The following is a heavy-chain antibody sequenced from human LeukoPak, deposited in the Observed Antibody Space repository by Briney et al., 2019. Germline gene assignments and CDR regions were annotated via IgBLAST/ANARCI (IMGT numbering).Heavy chain of an antibody. CDR3: ARGYDYFDY. CDR1: GFTFSSYA. V-gene: IGHV3-30*04. D-gene: IGHD3-16*01. Sequence: PGGSLRLSCAASGFTFSSYAMHWVRQAPGKGLEWVAVISYDGSNKYYADSVKGRFTISRDNSKNTLYLQMNSLRAEDTAVYHCARGYDYFDYWGQGTLVTVSS. J-gene: IGHJ4*02. CDR2: ISYDGSNK.